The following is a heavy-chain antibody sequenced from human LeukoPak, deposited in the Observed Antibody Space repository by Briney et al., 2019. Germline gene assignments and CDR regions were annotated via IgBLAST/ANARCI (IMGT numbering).Heavy chain of an antibody. CDR3: ARLIAVAGTFGWFDP. V-gene: IGHV5-51*01. CDR1: GYSFTSYW. Sequence: GESLKISCKGSGYSFTSYWIGWVRQMPGKGLEWMGIIYPGDSDTRYSPSFQGQATISADKSISTAYLQWSSLKASDTAMYYCARLIAVAGTFGWFDPWGQGTLVTVSS. D-gene: IGHD6-19*01. J-gene: IGHJ5*02. CDR2: IYPGDSDT.